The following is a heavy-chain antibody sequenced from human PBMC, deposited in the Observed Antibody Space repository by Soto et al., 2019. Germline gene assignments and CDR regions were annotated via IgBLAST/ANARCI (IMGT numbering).Heavy chain of an antibody. V-gene: IGHV3-7*03. CDR3: PRVFPGRGATVDLYDCGY. CDR1: GFTFRNYW. Sequence: GGSLRLSCAASGFTFRNYWMSWVRQAPGKGLEWVANIKEDGTEKYYVDSVKGRFTISRDNAENSLYLQMNSLRAEDTAVYSCPRVFPGRGATVDLYDCGYRGQRTL. D-gene: IGHD2-21*02. CDR2: IKEDGTEK. J-gene: IGHJ4*02.